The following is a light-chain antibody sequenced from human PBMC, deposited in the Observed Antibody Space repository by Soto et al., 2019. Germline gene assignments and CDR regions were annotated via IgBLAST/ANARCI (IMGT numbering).Light chain of an antibody. CDR3: QQDDNLPPIT. J-gene: IGKJ5*01. Sequence: DIQMTQSPSSLSASVGDRVTITCQASQDISNYLNWYQQKPGKAPKLLIYEASKLETGVPSRFSESGSETEFTVTISSLQPEDIATYYCQQDDNLPPITFGQGTRLEIK. V-gene: IGKV1-33*01. CDR1: QDISNY. CDR2: EAS.